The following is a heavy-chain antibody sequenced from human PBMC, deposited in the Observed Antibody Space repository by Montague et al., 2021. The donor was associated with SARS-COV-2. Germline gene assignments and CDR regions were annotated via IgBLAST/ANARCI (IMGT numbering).Heavy chain of an antibody. CDR1: GGSITSNY. Sequence: SETLSLTCTVSGGSITSNYWSWIRQPPGKRLEWIGYINHSGSTSSNPSFRSRVTISVDTSKNQFSLNLSSVTAADTAVYYCARSRRLGGRLSLLSWYFDDWGQGTLVTVSS. V-gene: IGHV4-59*13. CDR3: ARSRRLGGRLSLLSWYFDD. J-gene: IGHJ4*02. D-gene: IGHD2-15*01. CDR2: INHSGST.